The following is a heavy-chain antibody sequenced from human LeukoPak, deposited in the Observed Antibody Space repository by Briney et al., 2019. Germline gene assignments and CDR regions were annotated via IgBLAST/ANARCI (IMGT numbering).Heavy chain of an antibody. CDR3: ARGRECDY. Sequence: GGSLRLSCAASGFTFSSYSMNWVRQAPGKGLEWVSSISSSSSYIFYADSGKGRFTISRDNATNSLYLQMNSLRAEDTAVYYCARGRECDYWGQGTPVTVSS. V-gene: IGHV3-21*01. CDR2: ISSSSSYI. CDR1: GFTFSSYS. J-gene: IGHJ4*02.